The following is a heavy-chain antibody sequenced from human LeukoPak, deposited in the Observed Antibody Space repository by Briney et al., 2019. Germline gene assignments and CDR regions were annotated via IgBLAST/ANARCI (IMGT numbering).Heavy chain of an antibody. Sequence: ASEKVSCKVSGYTFTDYYMHWVQQAPGKGLEWMGLVDPEDGETIYAEKFQGRVTITADTSTDTAYMELSSMRSEDTAVYYCAIGPSLILVWGKGTTVTVSS. V-gene: IGHV1-69-2*01. CDR3: AIGPSLILV. CDR1: GYTFTDYY. D-gene: IGHD3-16*01. J-gene: IGHJ6*04. CDR2: VDPEDGET.